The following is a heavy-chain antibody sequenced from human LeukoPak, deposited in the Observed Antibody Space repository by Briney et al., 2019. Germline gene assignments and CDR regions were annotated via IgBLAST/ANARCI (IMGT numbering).Heavy chain of an antibody. V-gene: IGHV4-30-4*01. Sequence: SETLSLTCTVSGGSISSGDYYWSWIRQPPGKGLEWIGYIYYSGSTYYNPSLKSRVTISVDTSKNQFSLKLSSATAADTAVYYCARPSGGSYKFDYWGQGTLVTVSS. J-gene: IGHJ4*02. CDR2: IYYSGST. CDR3: ARPSGGSYKFDY. CDR1: GGSISSGDYY. D-gene: IGHD1-26*01.